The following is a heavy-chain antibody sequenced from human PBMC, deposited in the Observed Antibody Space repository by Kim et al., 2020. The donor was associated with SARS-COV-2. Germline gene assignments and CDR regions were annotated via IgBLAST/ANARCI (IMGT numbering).Heavy chain of an antibody. J-gene: IGHJ4*02. D-gene: IGHD3-10*01. CDR3: ASITMDY. Sequence: EGSEKYYVDSVKGRFTISRDNAKNSLYLQMNSLRAEDTAVYYCASITMDYWGQGTLVTVSS. V-gene: IGHV3-7*01. CDR2: EGSEK.